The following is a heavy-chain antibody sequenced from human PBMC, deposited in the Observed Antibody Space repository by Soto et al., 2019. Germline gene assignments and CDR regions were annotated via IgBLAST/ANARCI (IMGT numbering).Heavy chain of an antibody. CDR3: AKDVWSFRVPYYGMDV. CDR2: ISGSGGST. Sequence: GGSLRLSCAASGFTFSSYAMSWVRQAPGKGLEWVSAISGSGGSTYYADSVKGRFTISRDNSKNTLYLQMNSLRAEDTAVYYCAKDVWSFRVPYYGMDVWGQGTTVTVSS. V-gene: IGHV3-23*01. CDR1: GFTFSSYA. D-gene: IGHD3-3*01. J-gene: IGHJ6*02.